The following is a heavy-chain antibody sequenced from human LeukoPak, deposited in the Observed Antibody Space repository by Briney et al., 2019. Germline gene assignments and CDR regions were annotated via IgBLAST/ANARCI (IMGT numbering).Heavy chain of an antibody. V-gene: IGHV1-69*05. Sequence: ASVKVSCEASGGTFSSYAISWVRQAPGQGLEWMGGIIPIFGTANYAQKFQGRVTITTDESTSTAYMELSSLRSEDTAVYYCARSRPLRGPFDYWGQGTLVTVSS. CDR2: IIPIFGTA. J-gene: IGHJ4*02. CDR1: GGTFSSYA. D-gene: IGHD6-25*01. CDR3: ARSRPLRGPFDY.